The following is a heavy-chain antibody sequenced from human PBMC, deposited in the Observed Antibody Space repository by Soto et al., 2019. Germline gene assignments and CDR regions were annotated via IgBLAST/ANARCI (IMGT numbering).Heavy chain of an antibody. V-gene: IGHV3-7*03. CDR2: IKQDGSEK. CDR1: GFTLSSYW. J-gene: IGHJ4*02. CDR3: ARDLLPYDSSQGYFDY. D-gene: IGHD3-22*01. Sequence: GGSLRLSCAASGFTLSSYWMSWVRQAPGKGLEWVANIKQDGSEKYYVDSVKGRFTISRDNAKNSLYLQMNSLSAEDTAVYYCARDLLPYDSSQGYFDYWGQGTLVTVSS.